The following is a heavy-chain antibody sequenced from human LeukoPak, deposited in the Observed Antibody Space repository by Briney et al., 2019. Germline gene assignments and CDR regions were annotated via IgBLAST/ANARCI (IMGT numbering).Heavy chain of an antibody. CDR1: GGSISGYY. CDR3: AKPHPPAAGLGGYFDY. J-gene: IGHJ4*02. Sequence: SETLSLTCTVSGGSISGYYWSWIRQPPGKGLEWIGEINHSGSTNYNPSLKSRVTISVDTSKNQFSLKLSSVTAADTAVYYCAKPHPPAAGLGGYFDYWGQGTLVTVSS. D-gene: IGHD6-13*01. V-gene: IGHV4-34*01. CDR2: INHSGST.